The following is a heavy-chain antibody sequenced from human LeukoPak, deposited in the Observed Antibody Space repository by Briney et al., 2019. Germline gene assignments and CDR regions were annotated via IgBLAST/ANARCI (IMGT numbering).Heavy chain of an antibody. CDR2: IRLDGSNK. CDR3: AIHRGYTSSFDY. D-gene: IGHD6-19*01. J-gene: IGHJ4*02. V-gene: IGHV3-30*02. CDR1: GFTFSTSG. Sequence: GGSLRLSCAASGFTFSTSGMHWVRQAPGKGLEWVAFIRLDGSNKYYADSVKGRFTISRDNSKNALYLQMNSLRAEDTAVYYCAIHRGYTSSFDYWGQGTLVTVSS.